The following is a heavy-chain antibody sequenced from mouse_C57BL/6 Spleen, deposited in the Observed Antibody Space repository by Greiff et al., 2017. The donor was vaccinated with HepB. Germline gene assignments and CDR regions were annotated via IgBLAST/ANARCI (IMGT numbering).Heavy chain of an antibody. V-gene: IGHV1-56*01. J-gene: IGHJ3*01. D-gene: IGHD4-1*01. CDR1: GYTFTSHW. CDR2: IFPGSGST. Sequence: QVHVKQSGPELVRPGASVKISCKAPGYTFTSHWMQWVRQRPGQGLEWIGEIFPGSGSTYYNEKFKGKATLTVDTSSSTAYMQLSSLTSEDSAVYFCARPNWDVAWFAYWGQGTLVTVSA. CDR3: ARPNWDVAWFAY.